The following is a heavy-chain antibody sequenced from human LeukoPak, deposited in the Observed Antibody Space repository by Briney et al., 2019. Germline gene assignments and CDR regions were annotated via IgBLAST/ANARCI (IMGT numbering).Heavy chain of an antibody. D-gene: IGHD2-2*01. J-gene: IGHJ4*02. V-gene: IGHV3-13*04. CDR1: GFTSSAYD. Sequence: GGSLRLSCAASGFTSSAYDMHWVRQITGAGLEWVSTSGTVGDTFYSDSVKGRFTISRENAKNSVHLQMNSLRVEDSAIYFCVRAAMPYIINGRRFDYWGQGTLVTVSS. CDR2: SGTVGDT. CDR3: VRAAMPYIINGRRFDY.